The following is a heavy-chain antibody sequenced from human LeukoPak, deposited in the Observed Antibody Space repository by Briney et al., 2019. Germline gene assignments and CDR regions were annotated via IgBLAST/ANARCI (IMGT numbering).Heavy chain of an antibody. D-gene: IGHD3-10*01. CDR2: TIPILGIA. Sequence: SVKVSCKASGGTFSSYAISWVRQAPGQGLEWMGRTIPILGIANYAQKFQGRVTITADKSTSTAYMELSSLRSEDTAVYYCASPYYYGSGSPYYYYGMDVWGQGTTVTVSS. CDR1: GGTFSSYA. J-gene: IGHJ6*02. V-gene: IGHV1-69*04. CDR3: ASPYYYGSGSPYYYYGMDV.